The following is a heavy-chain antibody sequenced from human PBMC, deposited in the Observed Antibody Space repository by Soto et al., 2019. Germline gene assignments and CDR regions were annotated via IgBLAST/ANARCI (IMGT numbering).Heavy chain of an antibody. CDR1: GYTFPSYG. CDR3: AIDIVVVLASLPHVDNNCFDH. CDR2: ISAYNGNT. J-gene: IGHJ5*02. Sequence: ASVKVSCKASGYTFPSYGIGWVRQPPGQGLEWMGWISAYNGNTNYAQKLQGRVTMTPDTSTSTAYMELRSLRSDDTAVYYCAIDIVVVLASLPHVDNNCFDHWGQGTQVTVSS. D-gene: IGHD2-2*01. V-gene: IGHV1-18*01.